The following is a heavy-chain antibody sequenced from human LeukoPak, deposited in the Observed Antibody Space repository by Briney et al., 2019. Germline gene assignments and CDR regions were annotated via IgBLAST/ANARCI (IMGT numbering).Heavy chain of an antibody. CDR1: GFTVSSNY. CDR3: AKGSYEPFDP. D-gene: IGHD1-14*01. CDR2: ISGAGAT. V-gene: IGHV3-53*01. Sequence: GGSLRLSCAASGFTVSSNYMSWVRQAPGKGLEWVSTISGAGATYYADSVKGRFTISRDNSENTLYLQMNSLRVEDTAVYYCAKGSYEPFDPWGQGTLVTVSS. J-gene: IGHJ5*02.